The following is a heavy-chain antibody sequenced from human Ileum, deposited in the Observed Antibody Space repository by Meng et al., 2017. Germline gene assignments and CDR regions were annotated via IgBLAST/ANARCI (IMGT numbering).Heavy chain of an antibody. J-gene: IGHJ4*02. CDR3: SRQVEQHGGYFDY. V-gene: IGHV3-73*02. CDR1: GFTFSDSA. D-gene: IGHD1/OR15-1a*01. Sequence: VEVAESGGGVVQPGGSLTLSCAVSGFTFSDSAIHGVRQASGKGLEWVGRIRSKANSYATAYAVSVKGRVTVSRDDSKNTAYLQIDSLKTDDTAVYYCSRQVEQHGGYFDYWGQGALVTVSS. CDR2: IRSKANSYAT.